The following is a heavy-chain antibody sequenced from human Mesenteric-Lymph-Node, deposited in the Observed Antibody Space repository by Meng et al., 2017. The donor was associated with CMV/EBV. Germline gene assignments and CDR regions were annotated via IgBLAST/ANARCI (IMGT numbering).Heavy chain of an antibody. CDR3: TRPAPLFG. J-gene: IGHJ4*02. CDR1: GFTLSSYW. V-gene: IGHV3-73*01. CDR2: IRSKANSYAT. D-gene: IGHD3-16*01. Sequence: GESLKISCEGSGFTLSSYWMNWVRQASGKGLEWVGRIRSKANSYATAYAASVKGRFTISRDDSKNTAYLQMNSLKTEDTAVYYCTRPAPLFGWGQGTLVTVSS.